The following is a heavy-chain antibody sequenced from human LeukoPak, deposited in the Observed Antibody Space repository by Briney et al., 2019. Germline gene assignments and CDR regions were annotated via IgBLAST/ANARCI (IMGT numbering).Heavy chain of an antibody. CDR3: AIDRTCSSTSCYWPY. Sequence: GGSLRLSCVTSGFTFSSYGMSWVRQAPGKGLEWVSGISGSGASTYYADSVKGRFTISRDSSKSILHLQMNSLRAEDTAVYYCAIDRTCSSTSCYWPYWGQGTLVTVSS. CDR1: GFTFSSYG. CDR2: ISGSGAST. V-gene: IGHV3-23*01. J-gene: IGHJ4*02. D-gene: IGHD2-2*01.